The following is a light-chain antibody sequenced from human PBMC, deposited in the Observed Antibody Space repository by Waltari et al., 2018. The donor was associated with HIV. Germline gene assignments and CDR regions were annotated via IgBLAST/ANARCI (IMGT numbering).Light chain of an antibody. Sequence: AIRMTQSPSSFSASTGDRVTSTCRASQRVSSYLAWYQQKPGKAPNLLIYSAFTLHSGVPSRFSGSGSGTDFTLTISGLQSEDFASYYCQQYYTYPHTFGQGTKLEIQ. V-gene: IGKV1-8*01. J-gene: IGKJ2*01. CDR2: SAF. CDR3: QQYYTYPHT. CDR1: QRVSSY.